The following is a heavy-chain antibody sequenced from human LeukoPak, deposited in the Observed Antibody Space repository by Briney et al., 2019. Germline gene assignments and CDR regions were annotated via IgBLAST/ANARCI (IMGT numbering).Heavy chain of an antibody. V-gene: IGHV4-30-2*01. D-gene: IGHD2-15*01. CDR3: ARGDYGHCSGGSCYSYNWFDP. Sequence: SETLSLTCAVSGGSISSGGYSWSWIRQPPGKGLEWIVYIYHSGSTYYNPSLKSRVTISVDRSKNQFSLKLSSVTAADTAVYYCARGDYGHCSGGSCYSYNWFDPWGQGTLVTVSS. CDR1: GGSISSGGYS. J-gene: IGHJ5*02. CDR2: IYHSGST.